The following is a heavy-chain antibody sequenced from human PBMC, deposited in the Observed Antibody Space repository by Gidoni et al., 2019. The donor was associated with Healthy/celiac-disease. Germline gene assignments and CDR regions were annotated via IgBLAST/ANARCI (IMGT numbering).Heavy chain of an antibody. CDR1: GFTFSSYA. CDR3: AKGRSVPGGYYYMDV. J-gene: IGHJ6*03. D-gene: IGHD6-6*01. Sequence: EVQLLESGGGLVQPGGSLRLSCAASGFTFSSYAMSWVRQATGKGLEWVSAISGSGGSTSYADSVKGLFTISRDNSKNTLYLQMNSLRAEDTAVYYCAKGRSVPGGYYYMDVWGKGTTVTVSS. V-gene: IGHV3-23*01. CDR2: ISGSGGST.